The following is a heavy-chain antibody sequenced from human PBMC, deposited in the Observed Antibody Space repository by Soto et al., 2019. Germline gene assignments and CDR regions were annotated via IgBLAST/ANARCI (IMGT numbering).Heavy chain of an antibody. V-gene: IGHV4-39*01. Sequence: PSETLSLTCTVSGDSISSGSYYWAWIRQPPGKGLEWSGSIYYSGTTYYNPSLKSRVTISVDTSKNQFSLKLSSVTAADAAVYYCARHDGYSYFDYWGQGTLVTVSS. J-gene: IGHJ4*02. D-gene: IGHD3-22*01. CDR3: ARHDGYSYFDY. CDR1: GDSISSGSYY. CDR2: IYYSGTT.